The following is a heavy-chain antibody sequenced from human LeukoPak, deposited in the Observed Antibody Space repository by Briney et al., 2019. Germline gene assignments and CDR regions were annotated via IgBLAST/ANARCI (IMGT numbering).Heavy chain of an antibody. CDR3: ARVGVRYRYCSGGSCYSGFDY. D-gene: IGHD2-15*01. CDR1: GASISSYY. J-gene: IGHJ4*02. V-gene: IGHV4-59*01. CDR2: IYYSGST. Sequence: PSETLSLTCTVSGASISSYYWSWIRQPPGKGLEWIGYIYYSGSTNYNPSLKSRVTISVDTSKNQFSLKLSSVTAADTAVYYCARVGVRYRYCSGGSCYSGFDYWGQGTLVTVSS.